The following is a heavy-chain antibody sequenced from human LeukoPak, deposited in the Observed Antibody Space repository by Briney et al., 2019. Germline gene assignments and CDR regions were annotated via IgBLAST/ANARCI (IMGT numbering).Heavy chain of an antibody. CDR3: VKEGSSLSFDY. V-gene: IGHV3-64D*06. J-gene: IGHJ4*02. CDR2: ISSNGGNT. CDR1: GFTFSRYA. D-gene: IGHD3-16*02. Sequence: PGGSLRLSCSASGFTFSRYAMHWIRQAPGKGLEYVSAISSNGGNTYYADFVKGRFTISRDNSKNTLYLQMSSLRAEDTAVYYCVKEGSSLSFDYWGQGTLVTVSS.